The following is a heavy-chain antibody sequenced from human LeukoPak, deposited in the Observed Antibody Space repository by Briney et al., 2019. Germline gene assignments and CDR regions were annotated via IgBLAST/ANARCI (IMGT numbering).Heavy chain of an antibody. Sequence: PGGSLRLSCAASGFTFSSYEMNWVRQAPGKGLEWVSKISSSGSAIYYADSVKDRFTISRGNAKSSLYLQMNSLRVEDTAVYYCARGGSLGYWGQGTLVTVSS. D-gene: IGHD6-19*01. CDR1: GFTFSSYE. V-gene: IGHV3-48*03. J-gene: IGHJ4*02. CDR3: ARGGSLGY. CDR2: ISSSGSAI.